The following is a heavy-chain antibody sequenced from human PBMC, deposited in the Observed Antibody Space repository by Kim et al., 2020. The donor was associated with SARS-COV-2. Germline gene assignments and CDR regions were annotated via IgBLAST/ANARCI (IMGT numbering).Heavy chain of an antibody. CDR2: INTKKGDT. V-gene: IGHV1-18*01. CDR3: VRGTWGDVNDY. CDR1: GDTSSTSG. J-gene: IGHJ4*02. Sequence: ASVKVSCKTSGDTSSTSGFSWVRQAPGQGLEWMGWINTKKGDTNYVQKFQDRVTMTTDSSTTAAYMELRSLKSDDTAVYYCVRGTWGDVNDYWGQGTLVTVS. D-gene: IGHD3-16*01.